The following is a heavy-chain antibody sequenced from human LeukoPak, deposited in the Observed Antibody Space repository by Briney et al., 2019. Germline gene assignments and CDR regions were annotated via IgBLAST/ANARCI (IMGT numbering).Heavy chain of an antibody. Sequence: GASLRLACAASEFTFNTYDMNWVRQAPGKGLEWVLYISSSGGTNFYADSVKGRFTISRDNAKTSLYLQINSMSSDDTAIYYCARATYSGSYFGLWGQGTLVTVSS. J-gene: IGHJ5*02. CDR3: ARATYSGSYFGL. CDR1: EFTFNTYD. CDR2: ISSSGGTN. D-gene: IGHD1-26*01. V-gene: IGHV3-48*03.